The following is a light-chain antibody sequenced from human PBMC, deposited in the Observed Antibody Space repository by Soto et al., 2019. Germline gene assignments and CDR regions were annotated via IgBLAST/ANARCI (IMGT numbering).Light chain of an antibody. V-gene: IGKV3-20*01. J-gene: IGKJ1*01. CDR3: QQYGSSVWT. CDR1: QSISNNY. Sequence: EIVLTQSPGTLSLSPGERATFSCRASQSISNNYLAWFQQKPGQAPRLLIFGATSRATGIPDRFSGSGSGTDFTLTIRRLEPEDVAVYYCQQYGSSVWTFGQGTKVEIK. CDR2: GAT.